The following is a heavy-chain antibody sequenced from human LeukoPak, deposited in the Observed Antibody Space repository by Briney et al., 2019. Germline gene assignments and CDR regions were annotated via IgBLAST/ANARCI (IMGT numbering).Heavy chain of an antibody. J-gene: IGHJ4*02. CDR2: IWYDGSNK. CDR1: GFTFSSYG. V-gene: IGHV3-33*01. D-gene: IGHD6-13*01. Sequence: PGGSLRLSCAASGFTFSSYGMHWVRQAPGKGLEWVAVIWYDGSNKYYADSVKGRFTISRDNPKNTLYLQMNSLRAKDTAVYYCATFSSSWLGGDYWGQGTLVTVSS. CDR3: ATFSSSWLGGDY.